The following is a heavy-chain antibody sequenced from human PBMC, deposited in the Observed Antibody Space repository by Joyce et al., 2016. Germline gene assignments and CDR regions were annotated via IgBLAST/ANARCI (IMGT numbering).Heavy chain of an antibody. D-gene: IGHD3-10*01. CDR3: VRARRGIILARGEMGEYLQH. CDR2: VNDRGRT. V-gene: IGHV4-34*04. CDR1: GGSLSGYY. J-gene: IGHJ1*01. Sequence: QVQLQEWGAGLLKPSETLSLTCAVYGGSLSGYYWSWIRQAPGMGLEWIGEVNDRGRTNNNPSLKSRATTSMDTSKNQFSLRLTTVTAADTAVYFCVRARRGIILARGEMGEYLQHWGRGTVVIVSS.